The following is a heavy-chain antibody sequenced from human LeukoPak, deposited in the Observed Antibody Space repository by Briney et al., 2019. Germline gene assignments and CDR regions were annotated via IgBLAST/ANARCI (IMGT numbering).Heavy chain of an antibody. CDR3: ATHTISGVVTYASLI. V-gene: IGHV1-24*01. CDR1: GYSGIELS. J-gene: IGHJ3*02. D-gene: IGHD3-3*01. Sequence: ASVKVSCKLSGYSGIELSIHWVRQAPGKGLEWMGGFDPEDGETKYAQKFQGRVTMTEDTSTDTAYMELSRLTSEDTAVYYCATHTISGVVTYASLIWGRGTLVTVSS. CDR2: FDPEDGET.